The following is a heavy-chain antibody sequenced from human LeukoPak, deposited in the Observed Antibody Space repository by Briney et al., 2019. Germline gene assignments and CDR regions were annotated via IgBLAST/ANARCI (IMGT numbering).Heavy chain of an antibody. CDR1: GYTFTGYY. Sequence: ASVKVSGKASGYTFTGYYMHWVRQAPGQGLEWMGWINPNSGGTNYAQKFQGRVTMTRDTSISTAYMELSRLRSDDTAVYYCARDLTDSTSLDYWGQGTLVTVSS. CDR2: INPNSGGT. J-gene: IGHJ4*02. CDR3: ARDLTDSTSLDY. D-gene: IGHD3-22*01. V-gene: IGHV1-2*02.